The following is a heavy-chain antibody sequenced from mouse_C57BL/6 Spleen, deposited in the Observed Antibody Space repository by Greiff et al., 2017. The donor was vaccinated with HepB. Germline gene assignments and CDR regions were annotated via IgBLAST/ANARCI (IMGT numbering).Heavy chain of an antibody. D-gene: IGHD1-1*01. J-gene: IGHJ3*01. Sequence: QVQLKQPGAELVRPGSSVKLSCKASGYTFTSYWMHWVKQRPIQGLEWIGNIDPSDSETHYNQKFKDKATLTVDKSSSTAYMQLSSLTSEDSAVYYCARPDYYGSSYWFAYWGQGTLVTVSA. CDR3: ARPDYYGSSYWFAY. CDR2: IDPSDSET. CDR1: GYTFTSYW. V-gene: IGHV1-52*01.